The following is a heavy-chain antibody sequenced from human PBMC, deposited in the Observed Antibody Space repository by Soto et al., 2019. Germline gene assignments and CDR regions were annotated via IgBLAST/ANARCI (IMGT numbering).Heavy chain of an antibody. CDR2: ISYDGSNK. J-gene: IGHJ6*02. CDR3: ARVNCSGGSCYLYYYYGMDV. Sequence: GGSLRLSCAASGFTFSSYAMHWVRQAPGKGLEWVAVISYDGSNKYYADSVKGRFTSSRDNSKNTLYLQMNSLRAEDTAVYYCARVNCSGGSCYLYYYYGMDVWGQGTTVTVSS. D-gene: IGHD2-15*01. CDR1: GFTFSSYA. V-gene: IGHV3-30-3*01.